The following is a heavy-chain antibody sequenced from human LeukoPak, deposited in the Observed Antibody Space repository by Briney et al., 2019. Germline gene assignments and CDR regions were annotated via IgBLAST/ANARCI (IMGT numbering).Heavy chain of an antibody. Sequence: GGLQISCCAASGSIISTYSMHWDRQAPGKGLVWVSRINTDGSSTAYAASVKDRFTISRDNTKNILYPQMNSLRAEDTALYYCARERVGSDYYGMNVWGQGTTVSVSS. CDR1: GSIISTYS. CDR3: ARERVGSDYYGMNV. V-gene: IGHV3-74*01. CDR2: INTDGSST. J-gene: IGHJ6*02. D-gene: IGHD6-25*01.